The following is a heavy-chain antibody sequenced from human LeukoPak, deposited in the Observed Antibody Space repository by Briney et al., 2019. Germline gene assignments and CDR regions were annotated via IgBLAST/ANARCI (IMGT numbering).Heavy chain of an antibody. Sequence: GGSLRLSCAASGFTFSSYTMNWVSQAPGKGLEWVSSISSSSSYIYYADSVKGRFTISRDNAKNSLYLQMNSLRAEDTAVYYCARDTYDILTGYYKWAFDIWGQGTMVTVSS. CDR3: ARDTYDILTGYYKWAFDI. CDR1: GFTFSSYT. D-gene: IGHD3-9*01. V-gene: IGHV3-21*06. J-gene: IGHJ3*02. CDR2: ISSSSSYI.